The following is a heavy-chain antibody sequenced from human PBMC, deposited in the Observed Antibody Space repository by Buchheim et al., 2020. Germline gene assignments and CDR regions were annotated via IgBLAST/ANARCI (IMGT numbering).Heavy chain of an antibody. CDR2: INHSGST. Sequence: QVQLQQWGAGLLKPSETLSLTCAVYGGSFSGYYWSWIRQPPGKGLEWIGEINHSGSTNYNPSLKSRVTISVDTSKNQFSLKLSSVTAADTAVYYCARETWGYDSSGYRYFDYWGQGTL. V-gene: IGHV4-34*01. CDR1: GGSFSGYY. CDR3: ARETWGYDSSGYRYFDY. J-gene: IGHJ4*02. D-gene: IGHD3-22*01.